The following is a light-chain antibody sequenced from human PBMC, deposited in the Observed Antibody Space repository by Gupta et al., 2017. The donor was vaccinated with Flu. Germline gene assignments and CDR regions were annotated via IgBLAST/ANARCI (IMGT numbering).Light chain of an antibody. V-gene: IGLV2-14*01. J-gene: IGLJ3*02. CDR2: EVK. CDR3: SSYTTSSSLV. Sequence: QSALTQPASVFESPGQSITISCTGTSSDVGGYDSVSWHQQHPGKAPKLIIYEVKNRPSGVSDRFSGSKSGNTASLTISGLQAEDEADYFCSSYTTSSSLVFGGGTKLTVL. CDR1: SSDVGGYDS.